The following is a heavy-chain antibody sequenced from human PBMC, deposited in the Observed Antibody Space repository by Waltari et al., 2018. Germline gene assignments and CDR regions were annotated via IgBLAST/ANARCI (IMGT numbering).Heavy chain of an antibody. J-gene: IGHJ4*02. V-gene: IGHV3-74*01. D-gene: IGHD3-9*01. CDR2: INPDGRET. CDR1: GFTFRNSW. CDR3: VRGSNDWIGLDY. Sequence: EVQLVESGGGLVQHGGSLRLSCAPSGFTFRNSWMHWVRQAPGKGLLCDSRINPDGRETNYADSVKGRFTISRDNAKNTLYLQMNSLRGEDTAVYYCVRGSNDWIGLDYWGQGALVTVSS.